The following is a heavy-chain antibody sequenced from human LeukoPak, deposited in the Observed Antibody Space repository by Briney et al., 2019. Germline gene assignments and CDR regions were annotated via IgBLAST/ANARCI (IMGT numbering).Heavy chain of an antibody. D-gene: IGHD3-22*01. CDR2: IYYSGST. Sequence: SETLSLTCTVSGGSISSSSYYWGWIRQPPGKGLEWIGSIYYSGSTYYNPSLKSRVTISVDTSKNQFSLKLSSVTAADTAVYYCARQGGHYYDSSGYYWPIDYWGQGTLVTVSS. J-gene: IGHJ4*02. CDR1: GGSISSSSYY. V-gene: IGHV4-39*01. CDR3: ARQGGHYYDSSGYYWPIDY.